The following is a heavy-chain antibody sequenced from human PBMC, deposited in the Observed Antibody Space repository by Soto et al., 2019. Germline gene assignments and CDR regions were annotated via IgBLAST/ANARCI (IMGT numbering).Heavy chain of an antibody. J-gene: IGHJ6*02. CDR1: GYTFTSYD. CDR3: ARPNLYYDFWSGYSNGMDV. CDR2: MNPNSGNT. V-gene: IGHV1-8*01. Sequence: QVQLVQSGAEVKKPGASVKVSCKASGYTFTSYDINWVRQATGQGLEWMGWMNPNSGNTGYAQKFQGRVTMTGNTSISTAYMELSSLRSEDTAVYYCARPNLYYDFWSGYSNGMDVWGQGTTVTVSS. D-gene: IGHD3-3*01.